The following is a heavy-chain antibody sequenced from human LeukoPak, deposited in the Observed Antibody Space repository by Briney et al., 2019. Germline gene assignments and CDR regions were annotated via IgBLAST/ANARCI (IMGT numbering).Heavy chain of an antibody. CDR2: INWNGGST. J-gene: IGHJ4*02. CDR3: ASGQGNFDY. CDR1: GSTSDDYA. Sequence: GGSLTLSCAASGSTSDDYAMSWVRQAPGEGREWVSGINWNGGSTGYADSVMGRFTISRDNAKSSLYLQMNSLRAEDTALYYCASGQGNFDYWGQGTLVTVSS. V-gene: IGHV3-20*04.